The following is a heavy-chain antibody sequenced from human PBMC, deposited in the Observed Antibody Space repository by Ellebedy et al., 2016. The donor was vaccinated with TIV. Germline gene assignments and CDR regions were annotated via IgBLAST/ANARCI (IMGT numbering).Heavy chain of an antibody. CDR2: IIPFLAIA. J-gene: IGHJ4*02. V-gene: IGHV1-69*04. CDR3: ARGRGDGYNLNLYY. D-gene: IGHD5-24*01. Sequence: AASVKVSCKASGGTFSSYAISWVRQAPGQGLEWIGRIIPFLAIADYAQKFQGRVTITRDTSANTAYMELSSLRSEDTAVYYCARGRGDGYNLNLYYWGQGALVSVSS. CDR1: GGTFSSYA.